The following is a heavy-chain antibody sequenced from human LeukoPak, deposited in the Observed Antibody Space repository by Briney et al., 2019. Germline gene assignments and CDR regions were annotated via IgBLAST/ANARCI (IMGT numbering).Heavy chain of an antibody. J-gene: IGHJ4*02. D-gene: IGHD1-26*01. V-gene: IGHV4-39*01. CDR3: ARRSDSGSDDGEDYFDF. Sequence: SETLSLTCSVSAGSIFSTTFYWGWIRQPPGKGLEWVGSLYYDGSTYYNPSLKSRVSISVDTSNNQFSLKLTSVTAADTAVYFCARRSDSGSDDGEDYFDFWGQGTLVTVSS. CDR2: LYYDGST. CDR1: AGSIFSTTFY.